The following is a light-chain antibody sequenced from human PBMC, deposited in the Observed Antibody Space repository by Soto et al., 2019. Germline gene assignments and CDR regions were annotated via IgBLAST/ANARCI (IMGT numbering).Light chain of an antibody. CDR2: EVT. CDR1: TSDIGNYNI. V-gene: IGLV2-23*02. Sequence: QSALTQPASVSGSPGQSITISCTRTTSDIGNYNIVSWYHQHPDKAPKLIIYEVTKRPSGVSNRVSGSKSGNTASLTISGLQAEDEGDYHCCSCAGRDVVVFGTGTKLTVL. CDR3: CSCAGRDVVV. J-gene: IGLJ1*01.